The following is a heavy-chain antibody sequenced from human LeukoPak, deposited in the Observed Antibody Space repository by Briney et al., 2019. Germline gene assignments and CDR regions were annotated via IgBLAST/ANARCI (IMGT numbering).Heavy chain of an antibody. CDR1: GFTFSGYT. V-gene: IGHV3-21*01. J-gene: IGHJ4*02. CDR2: ISSSSSYI. Sequence: GGSLRLSCAASGFTFSGYTINWVRQAPGKGLEWVSSISSSSSYIYYADSVKGRFTISRDNAKNSLYLQMNSLRAEDTAVYYCARDTYGDIDYWGQGTLVTVSS. CDR3: ARDTYGDIDY. D-gene: IGHD4-17*01.